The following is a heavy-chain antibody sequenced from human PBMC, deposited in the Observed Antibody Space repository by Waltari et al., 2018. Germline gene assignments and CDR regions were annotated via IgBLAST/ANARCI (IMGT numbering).Heavy chain of an antibody. CDR2: IYYSGST. V-gene: IGHV4-59*01. CDR3: ASLRGSYQGGAFDY. CDR1: GGSISSYY. Sequence: QVQLQESGPGLVKPSETLSLTCTVSGGSISSYYWSWIRQPPGKGLEWIGYIYYSGSTNYNPSLKSRVTISVDTSKNQFSLKLSSVTAADTAVYYCASLRGSYQGGAFDYWGQGTLVIVSS. D-gene: IGHD1-26*01. J-gene: IGHJ4*02.